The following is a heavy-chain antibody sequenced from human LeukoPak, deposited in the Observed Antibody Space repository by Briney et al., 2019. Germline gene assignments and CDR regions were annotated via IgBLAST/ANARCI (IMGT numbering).Heavy chain of an antibody. J-gene: IGHJ4*02. D-gene: IGHD3-10*01. CDR1: VYTFTGYY. CDR2: INPNSGGT. Sequence: GASVKVSCKASVYTFTGYYMHWVRQAPGQGLEWMGWINPNSGGTNYAQKFQGRVTMTRDTSISTAYMELSGLRSDDTAVYYCARDVGGFETYYFDYWGQGTLVTVSS. V-gene: IGHV1-2*02. CDR3: ARDVGGFETYYFDY.